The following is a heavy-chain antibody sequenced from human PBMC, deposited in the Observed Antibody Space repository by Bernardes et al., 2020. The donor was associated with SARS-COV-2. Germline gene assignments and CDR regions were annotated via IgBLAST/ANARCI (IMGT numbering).Heavy chain of an antibody. Sequence: ASVKVSCKASGYTFTGYYMHWVRQAPGQELEWMGWINPNSGGTNYAQKFQGRVTMTRDTSISTAYMELSRLRSDDTAVYYCAREPTLLQGYGMDVWGQGTTVTV. J-gene: IGHJ6*02. D-gene: IGHD2-15*01. CDR1: GYTFTGYY. CDR3: AREPTLLQGYGMDV. CDR2: INPNSGGT. V-gene: IGHV1-2*02.